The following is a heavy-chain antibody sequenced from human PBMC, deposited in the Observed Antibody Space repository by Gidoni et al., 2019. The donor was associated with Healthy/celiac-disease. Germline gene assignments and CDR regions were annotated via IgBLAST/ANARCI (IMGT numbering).Heavy chain of an antibody. Sequence: EVQLLESGGGLVQPGGSVRLSCAASGFTFSMYAMGWVRQAPGKGLEWVSAISGSGGSTYYADSVKGRFTISRDNSKNTLYLQMNSLRAEDTAVYYCASSPYNWNYEGSDYWGQGTLVTVSS. CDR3: ASSPYNWNYEGSDY. D-gene: IGHD1-7*01. J-gene: IGHJ4*02. CDR2: ISGSGGST. V-gene: IGHV3-23*01. CDR1: GFTFSMYA.